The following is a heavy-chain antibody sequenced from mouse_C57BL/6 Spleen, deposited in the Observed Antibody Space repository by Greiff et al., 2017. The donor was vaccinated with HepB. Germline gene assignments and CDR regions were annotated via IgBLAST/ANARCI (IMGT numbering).Heavy chain of an antibody. V-gene: IGHV5-4*01. J-gene: IGHJ1*03. Sequence: EVHLVESGGGLVKPGGSLKLSCAASGFTFSSYAMSWVRQTPEKRLEWVATISDGGSYTYYPDNVKGRFTISRDNAKNNLYLQMSHLKSEDTAMYYCARDYYGSSYVRYFDVWGTGTTVTVSS. CDR1: GFTFSSYA. CDR2: ISDGGSYT. CDR3: ARDYYGSSYVRYFDV. D-gene: IGHD1-1*01.